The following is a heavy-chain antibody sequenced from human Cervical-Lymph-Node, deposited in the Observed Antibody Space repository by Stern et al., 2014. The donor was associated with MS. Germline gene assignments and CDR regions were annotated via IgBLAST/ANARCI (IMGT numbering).Heavy chain of an antibody. CDR3: AKPKTTVTTNGMDV. V-gene: IGHV3-30*18. CDR1: GFTFSSYG. J-gene: IGHJ6*02. Sequence: VQLVESGGGVVQPGRSLRLSCAASGFTFSSYGMHWVRQAPGKGLEWVAVISSDGSNKYYADSVKGRFTISRDNSKNTLYLQMNSLRAEDTAVYYCAKPKTTVTTNGMDVWGQGTTVTVSS. D-gene: IGHD4-17*01. CDR2: ISSDGSNK.